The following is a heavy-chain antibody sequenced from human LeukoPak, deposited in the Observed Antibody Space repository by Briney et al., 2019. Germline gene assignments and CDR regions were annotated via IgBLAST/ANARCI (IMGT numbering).Heavy chain of an antibody. Sequence: ASETLSLTCTVSGVSITNYYWAWIRQPAGKGLGWIGRMYISGSTNYNPSLKSRASISIDKTKNQFSLKLTSVTAADTAVYYCARDYLVGAPLDSWGQGTLVTVSS. CDR1: GVSITNYY. V-gene: IGHV4-4*07. J-gene: IGHJ4*02. CDR3: ARDYLVGAPLDS. CDR2: MYISGST. D-gene: IGHD1-26*01.